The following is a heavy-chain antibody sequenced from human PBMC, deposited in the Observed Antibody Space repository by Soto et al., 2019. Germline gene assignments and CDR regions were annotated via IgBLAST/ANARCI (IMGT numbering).Heavy chain of an antibody. CDR3: VRGSGGGGYCSGGSCYGMDV. CDR2: LYTSGSSNT. D-gene: IGHD2-15*01. CDR1: GGSISSYH. V-gene: IGHV4-4*07. Sequence: PSETLSLTCIVSGGSISSYHWSWVRQPAGKGLEWIGRLYTSGSSNTYYNPSLKSRVTMSADTSKNQFSLEMTSVTAADTAVYYCVRGSGGGGYCSGGSCYGMDVWGQGTTVTVSS. J-gene: IGHJ6*02.